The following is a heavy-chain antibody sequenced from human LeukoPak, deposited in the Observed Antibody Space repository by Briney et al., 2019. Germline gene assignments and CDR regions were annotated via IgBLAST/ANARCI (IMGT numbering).Heavy chain of an antibody. CDR2: INHSGST. CDR1: GGSFSGYY. Sequence: SETLSLTCAVYGGSFSGYYWSWIRQPPGKGLEWIGEINHSGSTNYNPSLKSRVTISVDTSKNQFSLKLSAVTAADTAVYYCARSSYYYDSKGLDYWGQGTLVTVSS. D-gene: IGHD3-22*01. CDR3: ARSSYYYDSKGLDY. J-gene: IGHJ4*02. V-gene: IGHV4-34*01.